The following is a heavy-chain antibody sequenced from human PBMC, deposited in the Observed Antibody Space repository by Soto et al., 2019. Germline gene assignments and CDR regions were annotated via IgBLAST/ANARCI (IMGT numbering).Heavy chain of an antibody. CDR2: FYYSEST. CDR3: ARLGGHCSSSSCFGFYVMDV. Sequence: SETLSLTCAVSGGSITSSSYSWGWVRQPPGKRLEWIATFYYSESTHYNTSLKSRVTISVDTSKNQFYLILTSVTAADTAVYYCARLGGHCSSSSCFGFYVMDVWGQGTTVTVSS. V-gene: IGHV4-39*01. J-gene: IGHJ6*02. CDR1: GGSITSSSYS. D-gene: IGHD2-2*01.